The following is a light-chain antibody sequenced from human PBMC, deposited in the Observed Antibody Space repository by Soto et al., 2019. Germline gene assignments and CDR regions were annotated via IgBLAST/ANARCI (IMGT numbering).Light chain of an antibody. Sequence: DIKMTQSLSSVSATVGDRVTVTCRASQGISSWLAWYQKKPGKAPKLLIYAASSLQSGVPSRFSGSGSGTDFTLTISSLQPEDCAIYFCQQANSFPITFGQGTRLEI. CDR1: QGISSW. J-gene: IGKJ5*01. CDR3: QQANSFPIT. CDR2: AAS. V-gene: IGKV1-12*01.